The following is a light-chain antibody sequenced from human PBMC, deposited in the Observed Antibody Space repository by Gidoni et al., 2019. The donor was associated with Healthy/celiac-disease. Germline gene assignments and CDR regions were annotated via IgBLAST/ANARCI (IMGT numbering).Light chain of an antibody. V-gene: IGKV3-11*01. CDR1: QSVSSY. CDR3: QQRSNWPPT. CDR2: DAS. J-gene: IGKJ3*01. Sequence: EIVLTQSPATLSLSPGERATLSCRASQSVSSYLAWYQQKPGQAPRLLIYDASNRATGIPARFSGSGSGTDFTLTISSLEPEDLAVYYCQQRSNWPPTFXPXTKVDIK.